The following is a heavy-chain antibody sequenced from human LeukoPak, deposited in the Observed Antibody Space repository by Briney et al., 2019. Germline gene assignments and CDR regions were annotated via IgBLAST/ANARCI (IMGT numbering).Heavy chain of an antibody. CDR1: GFTFSSYA. CDR3: ASTVTSRNFDY. D-gene: IGHD4-11*01. V-gene: IGHV3-48*04. CDR2: ISSSGSTI. Sequence: GGSLRLSCAASGFTFSSYAMHWVRQAPGKGLEWVSYISSSGSTIYYADSVKGRFTISRDNAKNSLYLQMNSLRAEDTAVYYCASTVTSRNFDYWGQGTLVTVSS. J-gene: IGHJ4*02.